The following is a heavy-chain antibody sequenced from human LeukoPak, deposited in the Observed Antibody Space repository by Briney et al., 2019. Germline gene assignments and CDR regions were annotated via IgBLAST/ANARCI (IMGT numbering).Heavy chain of an antibody. V-gene: IGHV4-61*02. Sequence: SQTLSLTCTVSGGSISSGSSYLSWIRQPAGKGLEWIGRIYRSGSTNYNPSLKSRVTILSDTSKNQFSLKLTSVTAADTAVYYCAALGGGSWGQGTLVTVSS. CDR1: GGSISSGSSY. J-gene: IGHJ5*02. CDR2: IYRSGST. CDR3: AALGGGS. D-gene: IGHD3-10*01.